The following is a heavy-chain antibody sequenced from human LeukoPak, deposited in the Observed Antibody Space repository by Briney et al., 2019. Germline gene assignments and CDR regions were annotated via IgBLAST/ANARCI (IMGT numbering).Heavy chain of an antibody. CDR3: ARLWLRWGIDY. D-gene: IGHD5-12*01. J-gene: IGHJ4*02. Sequence: SETLSLTCTVSGGSISSYYWSWIRQPPGKGLEWIGYIYYSGSTNYNPSLKSRVTISVDTSRNQFSLKVYSVTAADTAIYYCARLWLRWGIDYWGQGSLVVVSS. V-gene: IGHV4-59*08. CDR1: GGSISSYY. CDR2: IYYSGST.